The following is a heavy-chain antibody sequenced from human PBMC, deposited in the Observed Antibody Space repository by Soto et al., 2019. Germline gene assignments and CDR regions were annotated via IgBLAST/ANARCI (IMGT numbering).Heavy chain of an antibody. CDR3: VKDDRILGRRYFDL. CDR2: ISGSGTAT. D-gene: IGHD2-15*01. CDR1: GFRFWTYS. J-gene: IGHJ2*01. V-gene: IGHV3-23*01. Sequence: GSLRLSCVVSGFRFWTYSMSWVRQAPRKGLEWVAGISGSGTATYYTDSVKGRFTVSRDNSKNTLFLQMNSLRVEDTAVYYCVKDDRILGRRYFDLWGRGTLVTVS.